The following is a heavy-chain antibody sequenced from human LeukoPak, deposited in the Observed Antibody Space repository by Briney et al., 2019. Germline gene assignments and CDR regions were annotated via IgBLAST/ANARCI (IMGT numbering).Heavy chain of an antibody. J-gene: IGHJ4*02. D-gene: IGHD3-22*01. Sequence: VSGPTLVKPTHTLTLTCTFSGFSLTTNGVGVGWIRQPPGKALEGLALIYWDDEKRYSPSLRTRLTITKDTSKSQVVLTLTNMDPVDTATYYCAHLYFYNSGGYSRAFDYWGQGTLVTVSS. V-gene: IGHV2-5*02. CDR3: AHLYFYNSGGYSRAFDY. CDR1: GFSLTTNGVG. CDR2: IYWDDEK.